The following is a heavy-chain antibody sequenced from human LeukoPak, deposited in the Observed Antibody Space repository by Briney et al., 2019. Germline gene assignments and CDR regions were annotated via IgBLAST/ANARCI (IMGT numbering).Heavy chain of an antibody. J-gene: IGHJ4*02. D-gene: IGHD5-12*01. CDR2: INHSGST. Sequence: PSETLSLTCAVYGGSFSGYYWSWIRQPPGKGLEWIGEINHSGSTNYNPSLKSRVTISVDTSKNQFSLKLSSVTAADTAVYYCAREDQMATIDYWGQGTLVTVSS. V-gene: IGHV4-34*01. CDR1: GGSFSGYY. CDR3: AREDQMATIDY.